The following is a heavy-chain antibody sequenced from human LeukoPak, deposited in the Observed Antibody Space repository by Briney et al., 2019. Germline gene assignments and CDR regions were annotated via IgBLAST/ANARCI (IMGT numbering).Heavy chain of an antibody. CDR3: ARMKEEQQLVAHLGY. J-gene: IGHJ4*02. CDR2: ISSGSRYI. D-gene: IGHD6-13*01. CDR1: GFTFSSFS. V-gene: IGHV3-21*01. Sequence: GGSLRLSCAASGFTFSSFSMNWVRQAPGKGLEWVSSISSGSRYIYYADSVKGRFTISRDNAKNSLYLQMNSLRAEDTAVYYCARMKEEQQLVAHLGYWGQGTLVTVSS.